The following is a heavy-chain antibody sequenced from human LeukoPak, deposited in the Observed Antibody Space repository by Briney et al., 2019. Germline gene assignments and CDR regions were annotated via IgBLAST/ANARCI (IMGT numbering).Heavy chain of an antibody. CDR1: GYTFTRYY. J-gene: IGHJ6*02. CDR3: ARAGAAYCGGDCSSYYYYYGMDV. Sequence: ASVKVSCKASGYTFTRYYMHWVRQAPGQGLEWMGVINPSASSTSYAQKFQGRVTMTRDTSTSTVYMELSSLRSEDTAVYYCARAGAAYCGGDCSSYYYYYGMDVWGQGTTVTVSS. D-gene: IGHD2-21*02. CDR2: INPSASST. V-gene: IGHV1-46*01.